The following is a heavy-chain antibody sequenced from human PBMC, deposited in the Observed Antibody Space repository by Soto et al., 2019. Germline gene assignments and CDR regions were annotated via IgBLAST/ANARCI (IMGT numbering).Heavy chain of an antibody. D-gene: IGHD1-1*01. V-gene: IGHV3-23*01. CDR2: ISGSGGNI. CDR3: ATQDFRGTTGTT. CDR1: GFTFSRYA. J-gene: IGHJ4*02. Sequence: GGSLRLSCAASGFTFSRYAMGWLRQAPGKGLEWVSVISGSGGNIHYADSVKGRFTISRDNSKNTLYLQMNSLRVEDTAVYNCATQDFRGTTGTTWGQGTLVTVSS.